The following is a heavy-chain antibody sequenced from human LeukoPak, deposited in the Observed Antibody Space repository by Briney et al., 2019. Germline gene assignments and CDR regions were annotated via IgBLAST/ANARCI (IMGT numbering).Heavy chain of an antibody. J-gene: IGHJ4*02. CDR3: ASRETPYYYDSSGYYDY. Sequence: SETLSLTCAVYGGSFSGYYWSWIRQPPGKGLEWIGEVNNSGITNYNPSLKSRVTISVDTSKNQFSLKLSSVTAADTAVYYCASRETPYYYDSSGYYDYWGQGTLVTVSS. CDR2: VNNSGIT. CDR1: GGSFSGYY. D-gene: IGHD3-22*01. V-gene: IGHV4-34*01.